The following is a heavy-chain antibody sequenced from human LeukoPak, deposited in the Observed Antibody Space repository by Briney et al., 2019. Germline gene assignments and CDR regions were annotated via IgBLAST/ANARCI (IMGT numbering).Heavy chain of an antibody. CDR3: ARVTGSFSHDY. D-gene: IGHD1-26*01. V-gene: IGHV3-21*01. Sequence: GGSLRLSCAASGFTFSSYTMNWVRQAPGKGLEWVSSITTTSSYVYYADSVKARFTISRDNAKNSLYLQMNSLGAEDTAVYYCARVTGSFSHDYWGQGTLVTVSS. J-gene: IGHJ4*02. CDR2: ITTTSSYV. CDR1: GFTFSSYT.